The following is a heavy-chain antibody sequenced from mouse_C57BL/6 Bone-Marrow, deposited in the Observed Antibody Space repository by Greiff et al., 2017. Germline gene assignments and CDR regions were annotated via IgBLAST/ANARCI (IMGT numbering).Heavy chain of an antibody. J-gene: IGHJ4*01. Sequence: VQLQQSGAELARPGASVKLSCKASGYTFTSYGISWVKQRTGQGLEWIGEIYPRSGNTYYNEKFKGKATLTADKASSTAYMELRSLTSEESAVYFCARDGYYDAMDYWGQGTSVTVSS. D-gene: IGHD2-3*01. CDR3: ARDGYYDAMDY. CDR2: IYPRSGNT. CDR1: GYTFTSYG. V-gene: IGHV1-81*01.